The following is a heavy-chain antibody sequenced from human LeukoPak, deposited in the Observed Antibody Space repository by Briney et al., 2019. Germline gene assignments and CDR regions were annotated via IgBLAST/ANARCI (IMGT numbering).Heavy chain of an antibody. CDR2: ISYDGSNK. V-gene: IGHV3-30*07. D-gene: IGHD1-7*01. J-gene: IGHJ4*02. Sequence: GGSLRLSCAASGFTFSSYGMHWVRQAPDKGLEWVAVISYDGSNKYYADSVKGRFTISRDNAKNSLYLQMNSLRAEDTAVYYCARVWELELRFDYWGQGTLVTVSS. CDR1: GFTFSSYG. CDR3: ARVWELELRFDY.